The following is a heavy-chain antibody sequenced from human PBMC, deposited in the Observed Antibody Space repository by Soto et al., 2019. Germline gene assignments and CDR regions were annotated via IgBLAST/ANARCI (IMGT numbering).Heavy chain of an antibody. J-gene: IGHJ6*02. V-gene: IGHV3-49*03. D-gene: IGHD3-3*01. CDR1: GFTFGAYA. Sequence: PVGSLRLSCTTSGFTFGAYALSWFRQAPGKGLEWVGFSRSKGYGGTTEFAASVRGRFTISRDDSNSIAYLQMNSLRAEDTAVYYCAREDGRLRGPAPYYDFWSGYFGLSNHYGMDVWGQGTTVTVSS. CDR3: AREDGRLRGPAPYYDFWSGYFGLSNHYGMDV. CDR2: SRSKGYGGTT.